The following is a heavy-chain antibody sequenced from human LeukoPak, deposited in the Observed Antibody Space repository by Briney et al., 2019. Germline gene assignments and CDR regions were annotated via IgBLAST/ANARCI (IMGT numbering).Heavy chain of an antibody. CDR3: ARGGPRYYDILTGHLHFDY. CDR2: ISAYNGNT. Sequence: ASVKVFCKASGYTFTSYGISWVRQAPGQGLEWMGWISAYNGNTNYAQKLQGRVTMTTDTSTSTAYMELRSLRSDDTAVYYCARGGPRYYDILTGHLHFDYWGQGTLVTVSS. V-gene: IGHV1-18*01. D-gene: IGHD3-9*01. J-gene: IGHJ4*02. CDR1: GYTFTSYG.